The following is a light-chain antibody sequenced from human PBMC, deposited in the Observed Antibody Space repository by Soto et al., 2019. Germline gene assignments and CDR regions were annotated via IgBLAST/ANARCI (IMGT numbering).Light chain of an antibody. J-gene: IGLJ2*01. CDR3: SAYAGSSAPVL. V-gene: IGLV2-14*01. CDR2: EVS. Sequence: QSALTQPASVSGSPGQSITISCTGATSEFGGSKYVSWYQHHPGKAPKLMIYEVSNRPSGVSNRFSGSKSGNTASLSISGLQAGDEAAYYCSAYAGSSAPVLFGGGTKLTVL. CDR1: TSEFGGSKY.